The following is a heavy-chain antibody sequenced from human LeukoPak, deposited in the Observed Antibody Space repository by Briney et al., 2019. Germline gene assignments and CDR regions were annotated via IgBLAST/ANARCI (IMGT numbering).Heavy chain of an antibody. Sequence: PSGTLSLTYTVSGGSISSYYWSWIRQPPGKGLEWIGYIYYSGSTNYNPSLKSRVTISVDTSKNQFSLKLSSVTAADTAVYYCAREGFGTYYYGMDVWGQGTTVTVSS. D-gene: IGHD3-10*01. CDR3: AREGFGTYYYGMDV. J-gene: IGHJ6*02. V-gene: IGHV4-59*01. CDR2: IYYSGST. CDR1: GGSISSYY.